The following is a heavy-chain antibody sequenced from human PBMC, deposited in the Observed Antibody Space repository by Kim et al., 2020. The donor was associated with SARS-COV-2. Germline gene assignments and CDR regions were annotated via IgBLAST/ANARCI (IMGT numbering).Heavy chain of an antibody. CDR2: ISSSGSTI. CDR1: GFTFSSYE. Sequence: GGSLRLSCAASGFTFSSYEMNWVRQDPGKGLEWVSYISSSGSTIYYADSVKGRFTISRDNAKNSLYLQMNSLRAEDTAVYYCARDPGYDYVWGNDFDYWGQGTLVTVSS. CDR3: ARDPGYDYVWGNDFDY. D-gene: IGHD3-16*01. J-gene: IGHJ4*02. V-gene: IGHV3-48*03.